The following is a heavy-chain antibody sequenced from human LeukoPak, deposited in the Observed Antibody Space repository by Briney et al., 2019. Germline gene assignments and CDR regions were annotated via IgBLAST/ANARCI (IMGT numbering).Heavy chain of an antibody. CDR2: MRQCGST. CDR3: ARHAAVEGSSGWSPLPWFDP. J-gene: IGHJ5*02. CDR1: GGSIRSYY. Sequence: KPSGTLSLTCTVSGGSIRSYYWSWIRQPPGKGLEWIGYMRQCGSTKHNPYLKSRVTISVDTSKSQFSLKLSSVTAADTAVYYCARHAAVEGSSGWSPLPWFDPWGQGTLVTLSS. V-gene: IGHV4-59*08. D-gene: IGHD6-19*01.